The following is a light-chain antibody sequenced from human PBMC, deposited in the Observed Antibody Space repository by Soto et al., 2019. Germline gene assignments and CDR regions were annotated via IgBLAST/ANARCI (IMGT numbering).Light chain of an antibody. CDR3: SSYTSISTVV. CDR2: DVS. V-gene: IGLV2-14*03. J-gene: IGLJ3*02. CDR1: SSDVGGYNF. Sequence: QSALTQPASVSGSPGQSITISCTGTSSDVGGYNFVSWYQQHPGKAPKLMIHDVSALPSGVSNRFSGSKSGNTASLTISGLQAEDEADYYCSSYTSISTVVFGGGTKLTVL.